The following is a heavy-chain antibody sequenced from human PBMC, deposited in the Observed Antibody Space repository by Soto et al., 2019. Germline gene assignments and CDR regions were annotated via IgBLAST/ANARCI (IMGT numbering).Heavy chain of an antibody. CDR2: LYYSGST. Sequence: SETLSLTCTVSGDSVSSGNYYWSWIRQPPGQGLEWIGYLYYSGSTNHNPSLKSRVNISVDTSKNQFSLKLTAVTAADTAVYFCARVKSSGYFGFFDYWGQGTLVTVSS. CDR3: ARVKSSGYFGFFDY. CDR1: GDSVSSGNYY. J-gene: IGHJ4*02. V-gene: IGHV4-61*01. D-gene: IGHD3-22*01.